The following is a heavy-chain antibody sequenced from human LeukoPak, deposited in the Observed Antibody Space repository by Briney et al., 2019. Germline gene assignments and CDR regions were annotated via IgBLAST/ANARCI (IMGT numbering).Heavy chain of an antibody. CDR1: GFTFSSYG. J-gene: IGHJ4*02. CDR3: ARDGTIVVVPAAAPDY. D-gene: IGHD2-2*01. Sequence: PGGSLRLSCAASGFTFSSYGMHWVRQAPGKGLEWVAVIWYDGSNKYYADSVKGRFTISRDNSKNTLYLQMNSLRAVDTAVYYCARDGTIVVVPAAAPDYWGQGTLVTVSS. V-gene: IGHV3-33*01. CDR2: IWYDGSNK.